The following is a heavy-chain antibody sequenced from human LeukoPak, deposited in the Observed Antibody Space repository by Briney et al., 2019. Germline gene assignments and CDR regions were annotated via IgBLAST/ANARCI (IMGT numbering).Heavy chain of an antibody. J-gene: IGHJ4*02. CDR3: ARRWGYDSSGYYDY. V-gene: IGHV4-59*08. CDR2: IYYSGST. D-gene: IGHD3-22*01. CDR1: GGSINSYY. Sequence: SETLSLTCTVSGGSINSYYWSWIRQPPGKGLEWIGYIYYSGSTNYNPSLKSRVTISVDTSKNQFSLKLSSVTAADTAVYYCARRWGYDSSGYYDYWGQGTLVTVSS.